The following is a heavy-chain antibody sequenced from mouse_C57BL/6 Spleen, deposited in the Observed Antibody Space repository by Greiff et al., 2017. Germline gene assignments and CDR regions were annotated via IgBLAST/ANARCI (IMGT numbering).Heavy chain of an antibody. D-gene: IGHD1-1*02. Sequence: QVQLQQSGAELARPGASVKMSCKASGYTFTSYTMHWVKQRPGQGLEWIGYINPSSGYTKYNQKFKDKATLTADKSSSTAYMQLSSLTSEDSAVYCCARSYYGGPGDYWGQGTTLTVSS. V-gene: IGHV1-4*01. CDR2: INPSSGYT. CDR1: GYTFTSYT. J-gene: IGHJ2*01. CDR3: ARSYYGGPGDY.